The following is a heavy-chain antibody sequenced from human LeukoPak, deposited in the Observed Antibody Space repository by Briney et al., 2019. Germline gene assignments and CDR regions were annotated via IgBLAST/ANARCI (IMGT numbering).Heavy chain of an antibody. CDR2: ISYDGSNK. J-gene: IGHJ4*02. Sequence: HLGGSLRLSCAASGFTFSSYGMHWVRQAPGKGLEWVAVISYDGSNKYYADSVKGRFTISRDNSKNTLYLQMNSLRAEDTAVYYCAKDFAPKLNYDILTGYYRVLGVDYWGQGTLVTVSS. V-gene: IGHV3-30*18. D-gene: IGHD3-9*01. CDR3: AKDFAPKLNYDILTGYYRVLGVDY. CDR1: GFTFSSYG.